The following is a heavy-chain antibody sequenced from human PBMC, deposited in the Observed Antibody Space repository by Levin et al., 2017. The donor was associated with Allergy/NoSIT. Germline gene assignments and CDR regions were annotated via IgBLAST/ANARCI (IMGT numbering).Heavy chain of an antibody. V-gene: IGHV4-4*02. CDR2: IYHSGST. CDR1: GDSISSSNW. Sequence: GSLRLSCAVSGDSISSSNWWSWVRQPPGKGLEWIGEIYHSGSTDYNPSLKGRVTISVDKSKKLFSLTLSSVTAADTAVYYCVYIKIGIYSLYSWGQGTLVTVSS. J-gene: IGHJ5*02. D-gene: IGHD2-21*01. CDR3: VYIKIGIYSLYS.